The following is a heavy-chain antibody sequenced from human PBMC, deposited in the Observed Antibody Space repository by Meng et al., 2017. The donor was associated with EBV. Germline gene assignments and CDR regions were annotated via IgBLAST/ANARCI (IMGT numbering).Heavy chain of an antibody. CDR1: GYTFTSYA. D-gene: IGHD3-10*01. J-gene: IGHJ4*02. CDR3: ARDGGYYYGSGSYYFDY. CDR2: INAGNGNT. Sequence: VQLVESGAEWKKPGASVKVSCKASGYTFTSYAMHWVRQAPGQRLEWMGWINAGNGNTKYSQKFQGRVTITRDTSASTAYMELSSLRSEDTAVYYCARDGGYYYGSGSYYFDYWGQGTLVTVSS. V-gene: IGHV1-3*01.